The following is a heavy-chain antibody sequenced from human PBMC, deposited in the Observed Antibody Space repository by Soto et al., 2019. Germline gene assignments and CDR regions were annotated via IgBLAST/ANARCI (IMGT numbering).Heavy chain of an antibody. Sequence: SETLSLTCTVSNGSINNYYWTCIRQSPGKGLEWIGFVYYSGTTNYNPSLKSRVTISLHTSQSQFSLRLSSVTAADTAVYYCARAPRDAIQDYLGQGTMVTVSS. CDR2: VYYSGTT. V-gene: IGHV4-59*01. J-gene: IGHJ4*02. D-gene: IGHD2-2*01. CDR1: NGSINNYY. CDR3: ARAPRDAIQDY.